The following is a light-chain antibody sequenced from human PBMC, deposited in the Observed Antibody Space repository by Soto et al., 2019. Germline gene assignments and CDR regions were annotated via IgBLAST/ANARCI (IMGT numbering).Light chain of an antibody. CDR1: QSTNNY. J-gene: IGKJ1*01. V-gene: IGKV3-15*01. CDR2: GAS. Sequence: EIVMTQSPATLSVSPGERATLSCRASQSTNNYLAWYQQKPGQAPSLLIYGASTRATGNPARFSGSGSGTEFTLTINSLQSEDFAVYYCQQYNNWPRTFGQGTKVDI. CDR3: QQYNNWPRT.